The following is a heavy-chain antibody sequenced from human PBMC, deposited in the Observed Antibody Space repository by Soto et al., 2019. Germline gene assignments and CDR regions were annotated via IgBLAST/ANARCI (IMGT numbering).Heavy chain of an antibody. Sequence: PCAASGDSLSTGGYALSWCRQTPGKGLEWIGYIYHSGSTYYNPSLKRRVTISVDRSKNQFSLKLSSVTAADTVLYYCARGLGTTVTTSWFDPWGQGPLVTVSS. CDR2: IYHSGST. D-gene: IGHD4-17*01. V-gene: IGHV4-30-2*01. J-gene: IGHJ5*02. CDR1: GDSLSTGGYA. CDR3: ARGLGTTVTTSWFDP.